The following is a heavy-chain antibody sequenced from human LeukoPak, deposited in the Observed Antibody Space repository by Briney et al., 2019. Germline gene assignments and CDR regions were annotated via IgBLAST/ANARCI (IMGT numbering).Heavy chain of an antibody. CDR1: GFTFSYYN. Sequence: GGSLRLSCAASGFTFSYYNMNWVRQAPGKGLEWVSSIATSTPYIHYADSVKGRFTISRDIAKNSLHLQMNSLRVDDTAVYYCTRDESFDVWGQETIVIVSS. J-gene: IGHJ3*01. CDR3: TRDESFDV. CDR2: IATSTPYI. V-gene: IGHV3-21*01.